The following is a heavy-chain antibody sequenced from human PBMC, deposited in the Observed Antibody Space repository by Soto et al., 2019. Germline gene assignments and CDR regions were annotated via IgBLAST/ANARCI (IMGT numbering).Heavy chain of an antibody. Sequence: GGSLRLSCAASGFTFSSYAMSWVRQAPGKGLEWVSAISGSGGSTYYADSVKGRFTISRDNSKNTLYLQMNSLRAEDTAVYYCAKSRPHIVVVIAILAAFDIWGQGTMVTVSS. D-gene: IGHD2-21*01. CDR2: ISGSGGST. CDR3: AKSRPHIVVVIAILAAFDI. V-gene: IGHV3-23*01. CDR1: GFTFSSYA. J-gene: IGHJ3*02.